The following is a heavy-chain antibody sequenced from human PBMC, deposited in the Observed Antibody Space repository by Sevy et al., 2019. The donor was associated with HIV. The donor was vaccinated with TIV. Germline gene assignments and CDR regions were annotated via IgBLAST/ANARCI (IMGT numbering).Heavy chain of an antibody. CDR1: GFTFSSYW. D-gene: IGHD2-2*01. J-gene: IGHJ6*02. Sequence: GGSLRLSCAASGFTFSSYWMSWVRQAPGKGLEWVANIKQDGSEKYYVDSVKGRFTISRDNAKNSLYLQRNSLRAEDTAVYYCARVRCSSTSCFIYYYYYGMDVWGQGTTVTVSS. V-gene: IGHV3-7*01. CDR2: IKQDGSEK. CDR3: ARVRCSSTSCFIYYYYYGMDV.